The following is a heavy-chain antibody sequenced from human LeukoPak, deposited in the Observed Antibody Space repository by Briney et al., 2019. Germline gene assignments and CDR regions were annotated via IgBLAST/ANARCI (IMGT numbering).Heavy chain of an antibody. Sequence: PGGSLRLSCAASGFXFSSLAMTWVRQAPGKGLEWVSGISDGGGGTSYADSVKGRFTISRDNSQSTLYLQMNSLRAEDTAVYYCAKDRVCSGGSCYFDYWGQGTLVTVSS. CDR1: GFXFSSLA. J-gene: IGHJ4*02. CDR3: AKDRVCSGGSCYFDY. V-gene: IGHV3-23*01. D-gene: IGHD2-15*01. CDR2: ISDGGGGT.